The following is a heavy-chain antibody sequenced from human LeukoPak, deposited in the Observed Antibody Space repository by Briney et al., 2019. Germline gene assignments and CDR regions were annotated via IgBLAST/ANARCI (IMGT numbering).Heavy chain of an antibody. Sequence: GGSLRLSCAVSGFTVSRNYMSWVRQAPGKGLEWVSVIYSGGSTDYADSVKGRFTISRDNSKNTLYLQMNSLRAEDTAVYYCARESIAARGAFDIWGQGTMVTVSS. J-gene: IGHJ3*02. CDR3: ARESIAARGAFDI. D-gene: IGHD6-6*01. CDR1: GFTVSRNY. V-gene: IGHV3-53*05. CDR2: IYSGGST.